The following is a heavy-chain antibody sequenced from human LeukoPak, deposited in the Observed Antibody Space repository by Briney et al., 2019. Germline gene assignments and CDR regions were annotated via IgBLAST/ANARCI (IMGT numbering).Heavy chain of an antibody. CDR3: ARGMPVAPRSAFDY. V-gene: IGHV3-9*01. J-gene: IGHJ4*02. CDR1: GFTFDDYA. D-gene: IGHD2-2*01. Sequence: PGGSLRLSCAASGFTFDDYAMHWVRQAPGKGLEWVSGISWNSGSIGYADSVKGRFTISRDNAKNTLYLQMNSLRVEDTTVYYCARGMPVAPRSAFDYWGQGALATVSS. CDR2: ISWNSGSI.